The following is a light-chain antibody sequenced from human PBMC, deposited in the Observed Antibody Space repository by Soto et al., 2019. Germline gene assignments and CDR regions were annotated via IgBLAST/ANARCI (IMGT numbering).Light chain of an antibody. J-gene: IGKJ1*01. Sequence: IVMTQSPVTLSVSPGESATIFCKASERISTNLAWYQQRPGQAPRLLIYSESTRATGVPARFSGSGSATEFALTISSLQPEDFATYYCQQYGNWLTWTFGQGTRGEIK. CDR3: QQYGNWLTWT. CDR2: SES. CDR1: ERISTN. V-gene: IGKV3-15*01.